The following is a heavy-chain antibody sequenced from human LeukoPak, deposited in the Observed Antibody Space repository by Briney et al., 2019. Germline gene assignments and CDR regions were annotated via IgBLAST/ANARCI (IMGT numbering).Heavy chain of an antibody. CDR3: ARDKYYDTSASYYFDY. CDR1: GDTASSNTAA. Sequence: SQTLSLTRAISGDTASSNTAACNSIRHSPSRCLDWLGRTYYRSQRYNDYSISVRSRITIKPDTSKSQFSLQLNSVSPEDTAVYYCARDKYYDTSASYYFDYWGQGTPVTVSS. J-gene: IGHJ4*02. CDR2: TYYRSQRYN. V-gene: IGHV6-1*01. D-gene: IGHD3-22*01.